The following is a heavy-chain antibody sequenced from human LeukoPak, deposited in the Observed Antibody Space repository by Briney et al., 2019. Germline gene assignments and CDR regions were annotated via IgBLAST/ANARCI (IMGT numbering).Heavy chain of an antibody. J-gene: IGHJ5*02. Sequence: PGGSLRLSRAASGLTFSSHAMSWVRQAPGKGLEWVSVISGSGDSTHYADSVRGRFTISRDNSKNTLYLQMKSLRAEDTAVYYCATTTVAGTINWFDPWGQGTLVTVSS. CDR1: GLTFSSHA. CDR2: ISGSGDST. V-gene: IGHV3-23*01. CDR3: ATTTVAGTINWFDP. D-gene: IGHD6-19*01.